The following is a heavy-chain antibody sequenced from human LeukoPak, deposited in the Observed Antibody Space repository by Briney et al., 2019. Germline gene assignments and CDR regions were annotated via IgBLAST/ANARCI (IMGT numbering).Heavy chain of an antibody. D-gene: IGHD2-2*02. CDR2: INHSGST. CDR3: ARGLRYCSSTSCYTRGSSFDY. J-gene: IGHJ4*02. CDR1: GGSFSCYY. Sequence: SSETLSLTCAVYGGSFSCYYWSWIRQPPGKGLEWIGEINHSGSTNYNPSLKSRVTISVDTSKNQFSLKLSSVTAADTAVYYCARGLRYCSSTSCYTRGSSFDYWGQGTLVTVSS. V-gene: IGHV4-34*01.